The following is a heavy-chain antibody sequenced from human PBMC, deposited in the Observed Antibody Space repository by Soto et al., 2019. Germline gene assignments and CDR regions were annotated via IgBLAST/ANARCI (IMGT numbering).Heavy chain of an antibody. CDR1: GFTFSSYS. D-gene: IGHD3-10*01. CDR2: ISSSSGSI. Sequence: VGSLRLSCAASGFTFSSYSMNWVRQAPGKGLEWVSYISSSSGSIYYADSVKGRFTISRDNAKNSLYLQMNSLRAEDTAVYYCARDEYYYGSGANYYYYVDVWGKGTSVTVSS. CDR3: ARDEYYYGSGANYYYYVDV. V-gene: IGHV3-48*01. J-gene: IGHJ6*03.